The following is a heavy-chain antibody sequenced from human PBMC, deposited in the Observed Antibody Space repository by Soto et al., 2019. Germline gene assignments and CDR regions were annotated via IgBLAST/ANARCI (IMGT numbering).Heavy chain of an antibody. V-gene: IGHV1-8*01. CDR1: GYPFIGHD. Sequence: SVKVSCTASGYPFIGHDSIWVRQAPGQGLEWLGWMNPNSGYTAYAQKFQCRVTMTRDTSIRTAYMELNSLTSEDTALYFCARFSYRPLLSDFDYWGQGTLVTVSS. J-gene: IGHJ4*02. D-gene: IGHD2-21*02. CDR2: MNPNSGYT. CDR3: ARFSYRPLLSDFDY.